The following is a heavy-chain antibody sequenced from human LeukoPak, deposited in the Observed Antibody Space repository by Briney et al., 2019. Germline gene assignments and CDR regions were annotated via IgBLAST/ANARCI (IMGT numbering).Heavy chain of an antibody. V-gene: IGHV3-23*01. Sequence: SGGSLRLSCAASGFTFSSYAMSWVRQAPGKGLEWVSAISGSGGSTYYADSVKGRFTISRDNSKNTLYLQMNSLRAEDTAVYYCAKQTIFGVVIMTYFDYWGQGTLVTVSS. CDR3: AKQTIFGVVIMTYFDY. CDR2: ISGSGGST. J-gene: IGHJ4*02. D-gene: IGHD3-3*01. CDR1: GFTFSSYA.